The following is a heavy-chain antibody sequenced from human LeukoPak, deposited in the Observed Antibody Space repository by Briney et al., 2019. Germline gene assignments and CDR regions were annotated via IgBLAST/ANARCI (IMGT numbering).Heavy chain of an antibody. V-gene: IGHV3-21*04. D-gene: IGHD6-13*01. Sequence: PGGSLRLSCAASGFTFSSYSMNWVRQAPGKGLEWVSSISSSSSYIYYADSVKGRFTISRDNSKNTLYLQMNSLRAEDTAVYYCAKDKYSSTAFDIWGQGTMVTVSS. CDR3: AKDKYSSTAFDI. J-gene: IGHJ3*02. CDR1: GFTFSSYS. CDR2: ISSSSSYI.